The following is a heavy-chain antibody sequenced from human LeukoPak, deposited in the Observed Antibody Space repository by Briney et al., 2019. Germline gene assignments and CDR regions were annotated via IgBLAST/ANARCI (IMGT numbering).Heavy chain of an antibody. J-gene: IGHJ4*02. CDR3: ARGVGYGGNAVNDY. CDR2: INWNGGST. D-gene: IGHD4-23*01. Sequence: GGSQRLSCAASGFTFDDYGMSWVRQAPGKGLEWVSGINWNGGSTGYADSVKGRFTISRDNAKNSLYLQMNSLRAEDTALYYCARGVGYGGNAVNDYWGQGTLVTVSS. CDR1: GFTFDDYG. V-gene: IGHV3-20*04.